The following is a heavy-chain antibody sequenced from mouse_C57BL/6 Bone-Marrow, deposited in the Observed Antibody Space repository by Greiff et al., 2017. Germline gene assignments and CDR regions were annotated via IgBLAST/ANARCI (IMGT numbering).Heavy chain of an antibody. CDR2: ISDGGSYT. V-gene: IGHV5-4*01. Sequence: EVQGVESGGGLVKPGGSLKLSCAASGFTFSSYAMSWVRQTPEKRLEWVATISDGGSYTYYPDNVKGRFTIARDNAKNDRYLQMSHLKSEDTAMYYGARDSGGNHHYAMDYWGQGTSVTVSS. J-gene: IGHJ4*01. CDR1: GFTFSSYA. D-gene: IGHD2-1*01. CDR3: ARDSGGNHHYAMDY.